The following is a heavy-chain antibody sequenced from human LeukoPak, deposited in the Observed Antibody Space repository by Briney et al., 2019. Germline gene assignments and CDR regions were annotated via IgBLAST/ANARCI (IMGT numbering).Heavy chain of an antibody. Sequence: GGPLRLSCAASGFTFSTYRMTWVRQAPGKGLEWVANIKQDGSEKYYVDSVRGRFTISRDNAKNSLYLQMNSLRAEDTAVYYCASGYYLDFWGQGTLVTVSS. V-gene: IGHV3-7*02. CDR2: IKQDGSEK. J-gene: IGHJ4*02. CDR3: ASGYYLDF. CDR1: GFTFSTYR.